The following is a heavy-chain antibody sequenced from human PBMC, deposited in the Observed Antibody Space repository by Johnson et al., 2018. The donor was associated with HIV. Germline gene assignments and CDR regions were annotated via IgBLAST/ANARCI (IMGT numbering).Heavy chain of an antibody. D-gene: IGHD4-23*01. CDR3: ARAGYGGNDAFDI. CDR1: GFTFSSYW. J-gene: IGHJ3*02. Sequence: VQLVESGGGLVQPGGSLRLSCAASGFTFSSYWMSWVRQAPGKGLEWVANIKQDGSEKYYVDSVTGRFTISRDNAKNTLYRQMNSLRAEDTAVYYRARAGYGGNDAFDIWGQGTMVTVSS. CDR2: IKQDGSEK. V-gene: IGHV3-7*03.